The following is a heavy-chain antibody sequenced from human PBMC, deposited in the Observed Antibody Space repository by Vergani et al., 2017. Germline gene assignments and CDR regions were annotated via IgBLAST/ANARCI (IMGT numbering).Heavy chain of an antibody. D-gene: IGHD3-3*01. V-gene: IGHV3-43*02. CDR3: AKDRAREFWSGYLSGY. J-gene: IGHJ4*02. Sequence: EVQLVESGGGVVQPGGSLRLSCAASGFTFDDYAMHWVRQAPGKGLEWVSLISGDGGSTYYADSVKGRFTISRDNSKNSLYLQMNSPRTEDTALYYCAKDRAREFWSGYLSGYWGQGPLVTVSS. CDR1: GFTFDDYA. CDR2: ISGDGGST.